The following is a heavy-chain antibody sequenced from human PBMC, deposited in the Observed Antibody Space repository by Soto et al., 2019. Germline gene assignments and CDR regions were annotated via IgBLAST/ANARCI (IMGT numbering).Heavy chain of an antibody. V-gene: IGHV3-30*03. CDR1: GFIFSNYG. CDR3: AGGFYYYDY. CDR2: ISYDGNNK. Sequence: SLRVSCAASGFIFSNYGMHRVRQAPGKGLEWVAVISYDGNNKYYADSVKGRFTISRDNSKNTLHLQMNSLRVEDTAVYYCAGGFYYYDYCGQGALVT. D-gene: IGHD3-22*01. J-gene: IGHJ4*02.